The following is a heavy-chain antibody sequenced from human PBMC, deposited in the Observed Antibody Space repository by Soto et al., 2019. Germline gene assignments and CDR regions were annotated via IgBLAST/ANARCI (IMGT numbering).Heavy chain of an antibody. J-gene: IGHJ4*02. CDR2: IYSGGST. CDR3: ARVLWNWKGQGGFDY. Sequence: PGGSLRLSCAASGFTVSSNYMSWVRQAPGKGLEWVSVIYSGGSTYYADSVKGRFTISRDNSKNTLYLQMNSLRAEDTAVYYCARVLWNWKGQGGFDYWGQGTLVTVSS. V-gene: IGHV3-53*01. D-gene: IGHD1-1*01. CDR1: GFTVSSNY.